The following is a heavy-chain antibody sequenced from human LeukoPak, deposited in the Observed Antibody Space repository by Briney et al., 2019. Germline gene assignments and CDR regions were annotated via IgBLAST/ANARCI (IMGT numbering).Heavy chain of an antibody. Sequence: PSETLSLTCTASGGSISGYYWGWIRQSPGKGLEWIGYIYYSGTTNYNPSLKSRVTISLERSKNQFSLKLGSVTAADTAVYYCASVSNYYDFDGFDVWGQGTMVSVSS. CDR2: IYYSGTT. D-gene: IGHD3-22*01. CDR3: ASVSNYYDFDGFDV. J-gene: IGHJ3*01. V-gene: IGHV4-59*01. CDR1: GGSISGYY.